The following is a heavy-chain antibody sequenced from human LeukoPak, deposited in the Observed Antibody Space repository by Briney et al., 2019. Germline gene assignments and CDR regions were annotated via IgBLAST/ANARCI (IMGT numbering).Heavy chain of an antibody. J-gene: IGHJ3*02. CDR2: INPNSGGT. D-gene: IGHD6-13*01. CDR1: GYXFTGYY. CDR3: ARGGYRQQLVLGAFDI. V-gene: IGHV1-2*02. Sequence: ASVKVSCKASGYXFTGYYIHWVRQAPGQGLEWMGWINPNSGGTNYAQNFQGRVTMTRDTSISTAYMEVSRLRSDDTAVYYCARGGYRQQLVLGAFDIWGQGTMVTVSS.